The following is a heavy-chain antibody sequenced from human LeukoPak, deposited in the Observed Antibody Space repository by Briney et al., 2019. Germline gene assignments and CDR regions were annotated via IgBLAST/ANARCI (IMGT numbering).Heavy chain of an antibody. Sequence: SETLSLTCAVYGGSFSGYYWSWIRQHPGKGLEWIGYIYYSGSTYYNPSLKSRVTISVDTSKNQFSLKLSSVTAADTAVYYCARDRVVVVPAAIRDYYYYGMDVWGQGTTVTVSS. CDR1: GGSFSGYY. CDR2: IYYSGST. CDR3: ARDRVVVVPAAIRDYYYYGMDV. V-gene: IGHV4-31*11. J-gene: IGHJ6*02. D-gene: IGHD2-2*02.